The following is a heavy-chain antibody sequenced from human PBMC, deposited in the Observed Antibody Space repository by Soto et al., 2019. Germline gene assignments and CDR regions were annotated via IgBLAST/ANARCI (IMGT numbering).Heavy chain of an antibody. V-gene: IGHV3-33*01. Sequence: GGSLRLSCAASGFTFSSYGMHWVRQAPGKGLEWVAVIWYDGSNKYYADSVKGRFTISRDNSKNTLYLQMNSLRAEDTAVYYCARFGPSYDSSGYYLDYWGQGTLVTVSS. J-gene: IGHJ4*02. CDR3: ARFGPSYDSSGYYLDY. CDR1: GFTFSSYG. CDR2: IWYDGSNK. D-gene: IGHD3-22*01.